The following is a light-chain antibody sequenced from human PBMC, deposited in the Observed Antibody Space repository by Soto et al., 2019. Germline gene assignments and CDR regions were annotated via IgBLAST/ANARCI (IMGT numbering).Light chain of an antibody. CDR2: EVS. CDR3: TSYTSSSTSV. CDR1: SSDVGAYDF. V-gene: IGLV2-14*01. J-gene: IGLJ1*01. Sequence: QSALTRPASVSGSPGQSITISCTGTSSDVGAYDFVSWYQQHPGKVPKLIIYEVSNRPSGVSNRFSGSKSGNTASLTVSGLQAEDEADYYCTSYTSSSTSVFGTGTKVTVL.